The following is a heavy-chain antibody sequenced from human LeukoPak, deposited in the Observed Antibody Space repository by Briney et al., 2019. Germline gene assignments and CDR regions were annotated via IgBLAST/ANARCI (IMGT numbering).Heavy chain of an antibody. CDR3: ARVAGKGIQLWENFDY. D-gene: IGHD5-18*01. J-gene: IGHJ4*02. CDR1: GYTFTSYG. V-gene: IGHV1-18*01. Sequence: ASVTVSCKASGYTFTSYGISWARQAPGQGLEWMGWISAYNGNTNYAQKLQGRVTMTTDTSTSTAYMELRSLRSDDTAVYYCARVAGKGIQLWENFDYWGQGTLVTVSS. CDR2: ISAYNGNT.